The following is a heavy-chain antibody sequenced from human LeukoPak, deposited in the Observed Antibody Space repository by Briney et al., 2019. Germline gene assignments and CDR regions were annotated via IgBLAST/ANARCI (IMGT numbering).Heavy chain of an antibody. J-gene: IGHJ4*02. D-gene: IGHD7-27*01. CDR1: GFTFSSSW. CDR3: ARFLSLGF. CDR2: IKQDGSEK. V-gene: IGHV3-7*01. Sequence: GGSLRLSCAASGFTFSSSWMSWVRQAPGKGLECVANIKQDGSEKNYVDSVKGRFTISRDNAKNSVYLQMNSLRAEDTAVYYCARFLSLGFWGQGTLVTVSS.